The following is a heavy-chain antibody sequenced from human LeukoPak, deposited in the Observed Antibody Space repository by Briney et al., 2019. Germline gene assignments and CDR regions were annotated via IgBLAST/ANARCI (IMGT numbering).Heavy chain of an antibody. J-gene: IGHJ4*02. CDR2: IYDSGST. CDR3: SRGQWELASFDY. V-gene: IGHV4-59*01. Sequence: PSETLPLTCTVSGGFIRTYYWSWIRQPPGKGLEWIGYIYDSGSTNYNPSLKSRLTISVDTSKSQFSLNLSSVTAADTAVYYCSRGQWELASFDYWGQGTLVTVSS. CDR1: GGFIRTYY. D-gene: IGHD1-26*01.